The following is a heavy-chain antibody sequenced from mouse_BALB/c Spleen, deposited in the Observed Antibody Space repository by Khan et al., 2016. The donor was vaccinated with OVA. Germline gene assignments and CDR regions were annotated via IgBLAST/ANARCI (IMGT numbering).Heavy chain of an antibody. Sequence: EVQLQESGPGLVKPSQSLSLTCTVTDYSITSDYAWNWIRQFPGNKLEWMAYITYSGSTGYNPSLKGRISITRDTSKNQFFLQLNSVTTEDTAIYDCARDYGSSYLFFDYWGQGTTLTVSS. D-gene: IGHD1-1*01. CDR3: ARDYGSSYLFFDY. J-gene: IGHJ2*01. CDR2: ITYSGST. V-gene: IGHV3-2*02. CDR1: DYSITSDYA.